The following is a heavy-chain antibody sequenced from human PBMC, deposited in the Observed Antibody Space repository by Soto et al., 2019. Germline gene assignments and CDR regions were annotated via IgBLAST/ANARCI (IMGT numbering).Heavy chain of an antibody. D-gene: IGHD2-21*02. CDR2: ISYDGSNK. V-gene: IGHV3-30-3*01. Sequence: LSCAASGFTFSSYAMHWVRQAPGKGLEWVAVISYDGSNKYYADSVKGRFTISRDNSKNTLYLQMNSLRAEDTAVYYCARGAERYCGGDCYSGDYWGQGTLVTVSS. CDR3: ARGAERYCGGDCYSGDY. J-gene: IGHJ4*02. CDR1: GFTFSSYA.